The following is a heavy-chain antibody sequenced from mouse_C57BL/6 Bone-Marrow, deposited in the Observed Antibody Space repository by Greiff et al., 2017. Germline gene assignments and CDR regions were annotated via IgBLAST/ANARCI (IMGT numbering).Heavy chain of an antibody. J-gene: IGHJ2*01. Sequence: VQLQQSGPELVKPGASVKMSCKASGYTFTDYNMHWVKQSHGKSLEWIGYINPNNGGTSYNQKFKGKATLTVNKSSSTAYMELRSLTSEDSAVYYCARGRLRRGRYSDYWGQGTTLTVSS. CDR3: ARGRLRRGRYSDY. V-gene: IGHV1-22*01. CDR2: INPNNGGT. CDR1: GYTFTDYN. D-gene: IGHD2-4*01.